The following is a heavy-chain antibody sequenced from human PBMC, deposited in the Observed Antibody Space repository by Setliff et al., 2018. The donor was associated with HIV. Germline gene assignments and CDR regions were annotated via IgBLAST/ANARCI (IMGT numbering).Heavy chain of an antibody. CDR1: GYTFTSYG. CDR2: ISAYNGNT. CDR3: ARGSVDTAMDYFDY. D-gene: IGHD5-18*01. Sequence: WASVKVSCKASGYTFTSYGISWVRQAPGQGLEWMGWISAYNGNTNYAQKLQGRVTMTTDTSTSTAYMELSSLSPEDTAVYYCARGSVDTAMDYFDYWGQGTLVTVSS. V-gene: IGHV1-18*01. J-gene: IGHJ4*02.